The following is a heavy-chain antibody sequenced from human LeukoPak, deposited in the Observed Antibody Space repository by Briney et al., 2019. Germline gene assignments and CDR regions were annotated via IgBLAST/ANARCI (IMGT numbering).Heavy chain of an antibody. CDR2: IYYSGST. CDR1: GGSISSYY. V-gene: IGHV4-59*08. CDR3: ARHNTYFDL. Sequence: KPSETLSLTCTVSGGSISSYYWNWVRQPPGKGLEWIGYIYYSGSTNYNPSLKSRVTISVDASKNQFSLKLSSVTAADTAVYYCARHNTYFDLWGRGTLVTVSS. D-gene: IGHD2/OR15-2a*01. J-gene: IGHJ2*01.